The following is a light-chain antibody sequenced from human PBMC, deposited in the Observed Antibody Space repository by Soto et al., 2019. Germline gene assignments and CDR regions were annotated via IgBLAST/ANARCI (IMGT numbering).Light chain of an antibody. CDR3: QQYNDWPLT. CDR1: QSVFNN. Sequence: EIVLTQSPGTLSLSPGERATLSCRASQSVFNNHIGWYQQKPGQAPRRLIYGAFTRATGIPARFSGTGSGTEFTLTISSLQSEDFALYYCQQYNDWPLTFGQGTKVDIK. CDR2: GAF. J-gene: IGKJ1*01. V-gene: IGKV3-15*01.